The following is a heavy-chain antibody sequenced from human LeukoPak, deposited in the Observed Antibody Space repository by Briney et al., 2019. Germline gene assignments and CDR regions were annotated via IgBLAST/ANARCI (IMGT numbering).Heavy chain of an antibody. CDR3: ARDGIVVVPAAVYYYYYYGMDV. D-gene: IGHD2-2*01. CDR2: INPNSGGT. V-gene: IGHV1-2*02. J-gene: IGHJ6*02. Sequence: ASVRVSCKASGYTFTSYYMHWVRQAPGQGLEWMGWINPNSGGTNYAQKFQGRVTMTRDTSISTAYMELSRLRSDDTAVYYCARDGIVVVPAAVYYYYYYGMDVWGQGTTVTVSS. CDR1: GYTFTSYY.